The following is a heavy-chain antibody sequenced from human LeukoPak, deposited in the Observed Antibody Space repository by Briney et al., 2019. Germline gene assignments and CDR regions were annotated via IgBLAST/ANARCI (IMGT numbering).Heavy chain of an antibody. Sequence: PGGSLRLSCAASEFTFSSYAMTWVRQAPGKGLEWVSAISGNGGITYYADSVKGRFTISRDNSKNTLYLQMNSLRAEDTAVYYCAKGGFAYYYDSSGPDDDYWGQGTLVTVSS. CDR3: AKGGFAYYYDSSGPDDDY. J-gene: IGHJ4*02. CDR1: EFTFSSYA. CDR2: ISGNGGIT. D-gene: IGHD3-22*01. V-gene: IGHV3-23*01.